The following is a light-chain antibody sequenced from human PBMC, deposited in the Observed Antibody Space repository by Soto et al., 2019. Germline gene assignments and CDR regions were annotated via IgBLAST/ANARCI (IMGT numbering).Light chain of an antibody. J-gene: IGKJ1*01. CDR1: QSISSW. CDR3: QQYNSYPWT. V-gene: IGKV1-5*01. CDR2: DAS. Sequence: DIQMTQSPSTLSTSVGDRVTITCRASQSISSWLAWYQQKPGKAPKLLIYDASSLESGVPSRFSGSGSGPEFTLTISSLQPDDFATYYCQQYNSYPWTFGQGTRVELK.